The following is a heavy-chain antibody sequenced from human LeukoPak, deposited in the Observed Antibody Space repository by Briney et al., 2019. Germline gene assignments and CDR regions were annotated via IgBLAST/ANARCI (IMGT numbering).Heavy chain of an antibody. Sequence: SGTLSLTCTLSGGSIDRYFWGWIRQSPGRGLAGVGYIFYGGSTNYNPSLKSLVTISVDTSKTQFSLKLNSVTAEDAAFYYCARGSVYGDFGRFDYWGQGTLVTVS. J-gene: IGHJ4*02. V-gene: IGHV4-59*01. D-gene: IGHD4-17*01. CDR3: ARGSVYGDFGRFDY. CDR2: IFYGGST. CDR1: GGSIDRYF.